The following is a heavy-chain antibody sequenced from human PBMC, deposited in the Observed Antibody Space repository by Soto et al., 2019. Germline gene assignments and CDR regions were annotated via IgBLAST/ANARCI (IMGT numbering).Heavy chain of an antibody. V-gene: IGHV4-31*03. J-gene: IGHJ6*02. CDR2: IYYSGST. CDR1: GGSISSGGYY. Sequence: SETLSLTCTVSGGSISSGGYYWSWIRQHPGKGLEWIGYIYYSGSTYYNPSLKSRVTISVDTSKNQFSLKLSSVTAADTAVYYCARGGYVTIFGVVYYYYGMDVWGQGTTVTVSS. D-gene: IGHD3-3*01. CDR3: ARGGYVTIFGVVYYYYGMDV.